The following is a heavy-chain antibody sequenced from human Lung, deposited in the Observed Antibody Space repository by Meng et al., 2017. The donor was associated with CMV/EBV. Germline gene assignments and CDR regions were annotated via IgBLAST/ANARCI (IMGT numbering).Heavy chain of an antibody. V-gene: IGHV1-18*04. CDR2: VNSYTGDT. CDR1: GYSFNSYI. CDR3: ARISMIRGIIITGWFDP. J-gene: IGHJ5*02. D-gene: IGHD3-10*01. Sequence: ASXXVSXKAYGYSFNSYIISWVRQAPGQGLEWMGWVNSYTGDTNYAQQFQERITMTTDTSTTTVYMELRSLRTDDTAAYYCARISMIRGIIITGWFDPWXQGTXVTVSS.